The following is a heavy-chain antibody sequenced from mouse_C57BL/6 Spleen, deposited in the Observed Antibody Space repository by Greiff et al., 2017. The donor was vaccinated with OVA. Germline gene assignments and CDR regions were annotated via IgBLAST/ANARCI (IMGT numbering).Heavy chain of an antibody. V-gene: IGHV14-4*01. Sequence: VQLQQSGAELVRPGASVKLSCTASGFNIKDDYMHWVKQRPEKGLEWIGWIDPENGDTEYASKFQGKATITADTSSNTAYLQLSSLTSEDTAVYYCTTRSNYDAMDYWGQGTSVTVSS. J-gene: IGHJ4*01. CDR3: TTRSNYDAMDY. CDR2: IDPENGDT. CDR1: GFNIKDDY. D-gene: IGHD2-5*01.